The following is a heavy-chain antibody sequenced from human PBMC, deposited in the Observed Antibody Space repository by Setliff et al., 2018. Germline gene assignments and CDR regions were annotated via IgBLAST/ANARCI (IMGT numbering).Heavy chain of an antibody. D-gene: IGHD6-13*01. CDR1: GGTFSSYT. Sequence: SVKVSCKASGGTFSSYTITWVRQAPGQGLEWMGGIIPIFDTRNYAQKFQGRVTMTADESATTAYMELRSLRSEDTAVYYCARALGGISAAGNNWLDSWGQGTLVTVSS. V-gene: IGHV1-69*13. CDR2: IIPIFDTR. J-gene: IGHJ5*01. CDR3: ARALGGISAAGNNWLDS.